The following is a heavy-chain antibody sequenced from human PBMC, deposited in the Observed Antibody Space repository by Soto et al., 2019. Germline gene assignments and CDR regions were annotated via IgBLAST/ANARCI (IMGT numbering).Heavy chain of an antibody. D-gene: IGHD2-15*01. J-gene: IGHJ4*02. V-gene: IGHV2-5*02. CDR2: IYWDDDK. Sequence: SGPTLVKPTPTLTLTCTFSGFSLSTSGVGVGWIHQPPGKALEWLALIYWDDDKRYSPSLKSRLTITKDTSKNQVVLTMTNMDPVDTATYYCAHRRVELGYCSGGSCYEISNFDYWGQGTLVTVSS. CDR3: AHRRVELGYCSGGSCYEISNFDY. CDR1: GFSLSTSGVG.